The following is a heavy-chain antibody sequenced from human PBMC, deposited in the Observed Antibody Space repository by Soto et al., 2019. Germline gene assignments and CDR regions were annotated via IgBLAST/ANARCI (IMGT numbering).Heavy chain of an antibody. V-gene: IGHV3-30*18. D-gene: IGHD6-13*01. Sequence: QVQLVESGGGVVQPGTSLRLSCAASGFTFNNYGMHWGRQAPGTGLEWVAAISNDGSDKYYADSVKGRLTISRDNSKNTLYLQMDSLRAEDTAVYYCAKDQGIAASHGIDWGQGTMVTVSS. CDR3: AKDQGIAASHGID. J-gene: IGHJ3*01. CDR2: ISNDGSDK. CDR1: GFTFNNYG.